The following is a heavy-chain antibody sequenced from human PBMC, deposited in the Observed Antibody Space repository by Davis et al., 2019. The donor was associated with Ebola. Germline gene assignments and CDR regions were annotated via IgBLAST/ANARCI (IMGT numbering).Heavy chain of an antibody. CDR2: ISISSSTI. V-gene: IGHV3-48*02. CDR3: ARFLLHRDGYYGMDV. CDR1: GFTFSSYS. Sequence: GESLKISCAASGFTFSSYSMNWVRQAPGKGLEWVSYISISSSTIYYADSVKGRFTISRDNAKNSLYLQMNSLRDEDTAVYYCARFLLHRDGYYGMDVWGQGTTVTVSS. D-gene: IGHD2-15*01. J-gene: IGHJ6*02.